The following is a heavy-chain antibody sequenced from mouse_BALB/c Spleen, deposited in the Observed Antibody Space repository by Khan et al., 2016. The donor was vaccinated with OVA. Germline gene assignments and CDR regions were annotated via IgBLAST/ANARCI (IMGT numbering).Heavy chain of an antibody. CDR1: GYTFINYW. CDR2: INPSTGYT. Sequence: VKLQESGAELAKPGASVKMSCKASGYTFINYWILWVKQRPGQGLEWLGYINPSTGYTEYNQNFKDKATLTADKSSSTAYMQLSSLISEDSAVYYCARRGLRWDFDYWGQGTTLTVSS. V-gene: IGHV1-7*01. CDR3: ARRGLRWDFDY. D-gene: IGHD1-1*01. J-gene: IGHJ2*01.